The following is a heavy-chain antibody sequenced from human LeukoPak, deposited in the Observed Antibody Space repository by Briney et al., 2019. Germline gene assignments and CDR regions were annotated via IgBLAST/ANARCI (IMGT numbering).Heavy chain of an antibody. V-gene: IGHV3-33*01. CDR3: ARDGYYDFWSGYRNPDYYYYGMDV. CDR2: IWYDGSNK. D-gene: IGHD3-3*01. J-gene: IGHJ6*02. CDR1: GSTFSSYG. Sequence: GRSLRLSCAASGSTFSSYGMHWVRQAPGKGLEWVAVIWYDGSNKYYADSVKGRFTISRDNSKNTLYLQMNSLRAEDTAVYYCARDGYYDFWSGYRNPDYYYYGMDVWGQGTTVTVSS.